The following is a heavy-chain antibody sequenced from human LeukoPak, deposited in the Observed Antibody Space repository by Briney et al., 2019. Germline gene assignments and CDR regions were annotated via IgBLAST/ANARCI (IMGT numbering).Heavy chain of an antibody. CDR2: IFYSGST. CDR1: GGSISSYY. CDR3: ARTRHYYDSSGYYYFDY. V-gene: IGHV4-59*08. D-gene: IGHD3-22*01. Sequence: SETLSLTCTVSGGSISSYYWSWIRQPPGKGLEWIGHIFYSGSTNYNPSLKSRVTISLDTSKNQFSLKLSSVTAADTAVYYCARTRHYYDSSGYYYFDYWGQGTLVTVSS. J-gene: IGHJ4*02.